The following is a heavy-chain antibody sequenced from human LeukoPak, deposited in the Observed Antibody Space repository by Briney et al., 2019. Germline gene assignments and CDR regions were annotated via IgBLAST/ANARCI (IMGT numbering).Heavy chain of an antibody. J-gene: IGHJ6*02. CDR1: GYTFTSYY. D-gene: IGHD3-10*01. CDR3: ARDLERATMVRGVIMGAYYYYYYGMDV. Sequence: ASVKVSCKASGYTFTSYYMHWVRQAPGQGLEWMGIISPSGGSTSYAQKFQGRVTMTRDTSTSTVYMELSSLRSEDTAVYYCARDLERATMVRGVIMGAYYYYYYGMDVWGQGTTVTVSS. V-gene: IGHV1-46*01. CDR2: ISPSGGST.